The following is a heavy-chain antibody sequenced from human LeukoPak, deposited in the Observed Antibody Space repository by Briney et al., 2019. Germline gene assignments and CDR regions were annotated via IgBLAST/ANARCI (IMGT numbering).Heavy chain of an antibody. Sequence: GGSLRLSCAASGFIFSTYWMYWVRQAPGKGLVWVSRINSDGSSTDYADSVKGRFTISRDNAKNTLYLQMTSLRAEDTAVYYCARVNINNWHGCDYWGQGNLVTVSS. V-gene: IGHV3-74*01. D-gene: IGHD1-1*01. CDR3: ARVNINNWHGCDY. J-gene: IGHJ4*02. CDR2: INSDGSST. CDR1: GFIFSTYW.